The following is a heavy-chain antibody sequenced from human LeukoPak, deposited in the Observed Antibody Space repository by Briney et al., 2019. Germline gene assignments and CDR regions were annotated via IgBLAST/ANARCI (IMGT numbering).Heavy chain of an antibody. CDR2: IYDSGST. J-gene: IGHJ4*02. D-gene: IGHD6-19*01. V-gene: IGHV4-59*12. Sequence: SETLSLTCTVSGGSISSYFWSWIRQPPGKGLECIGYIYDSGSTNYNPSLKSRVTISGDNSKNQFSLQLSSVTAADTAVYYCARPIAGSSVWRSFDYWGQGTLVTVSS. CDR3: ARPIAGSSVWRSFDY. CDR1: GGSISSYF.